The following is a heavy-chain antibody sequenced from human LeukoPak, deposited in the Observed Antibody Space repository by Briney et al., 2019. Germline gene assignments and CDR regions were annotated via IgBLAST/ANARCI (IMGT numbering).Heavy chain of an antibody. V-gene: IGHV3-74*01. Sequence: PGGSLRLSCEGSGFSFSSYWMHWVRQAPGKGLAWVSRIRTDGGTKYYADSVKGRFTVSRDNAKNSLYLQMNSLRAEDTAVYYCARVPGGSYYYYYMDVWGKGTTVTVSS. CDR3: ARVPGGSYYYYYMDV. D-gene: IGHD1-26*01. CDR1: GFSFSSYW. CDR2: IRTDGGTK. J-gene: IGHJ6*03.